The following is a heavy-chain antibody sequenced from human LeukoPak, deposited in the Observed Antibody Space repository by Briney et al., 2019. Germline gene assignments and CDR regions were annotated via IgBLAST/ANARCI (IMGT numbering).Heavy chain of an antibody. D-gene: IGHD3-10*01. CDR1: GGSISSSSYY. CDR3: ATGGDYYYMDV. Sequence: KTSETLSLTCTVSGGSISSSSYYWGWICQPPGKGLEWIVSIYYSGSTYYNPSLKSRVTISVDTSKNQFSLKLSSVTAADTAVYYCATGGDYYYMDVWGKGTTVTVSS. V-gene: IGHV4-39*07. J-gene: IGHJ6*03. CDR2: IYYSGST.